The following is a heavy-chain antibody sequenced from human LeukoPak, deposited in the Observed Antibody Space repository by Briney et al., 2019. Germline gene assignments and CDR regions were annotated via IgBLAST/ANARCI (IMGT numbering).Heavy chain of an antibody. Sequence: SETLSLTCNVSGGSISSGDYYWSWIRQPPGKGLEWIGYIYYSGSTYYNPSLKSRVTISVDTSKNQFSLKLSSVTAADTAVYYCARDSWYWGAPLRYGDYGYYYYGMDVWGQGTTVTVSS. J-gene: IGHJ6*02. D-gene: IGHD4-17*01. CDR1: GGSISSGDYY. CDR2: IYYSGST. V-gene: IGHV4-30-4*01. CDR3: ARDSWYWGAPLRYGDYGYYYYGMDV.